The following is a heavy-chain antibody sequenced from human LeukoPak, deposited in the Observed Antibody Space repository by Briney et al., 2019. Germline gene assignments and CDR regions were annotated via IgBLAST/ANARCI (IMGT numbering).Heavy chain of an antibody. J-gene: IGHJ4*02. CDR3: ARDVGYYYDSSGYYDY. V-gene: IGHV4-34*01. CDR1: GGSFSGYY. D-gene: IGHD3-22*01. Sequence: SETLSLTCAVYGGSFSGYYWSWIRQPPGKGLEWIGEINHSGSTNYNPSPKSRVTISVDTSKNQFSLKLSSVTAADTAVYYCARDVGYYYDSSGYYDYWGQGTLVTVSS. CDR2: INHSGST.